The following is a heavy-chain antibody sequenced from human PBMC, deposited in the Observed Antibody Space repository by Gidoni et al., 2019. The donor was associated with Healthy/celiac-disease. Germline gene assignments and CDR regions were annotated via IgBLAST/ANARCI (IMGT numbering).Heavy chain of an antibody. CDR2: IYYSGST. CDR3: ARDSLGGGAFDI. Sequence: QVQLQESGPGLVQPSETLSRTCTVSGGSISSYYWSWIRQPPGKGLEWIGYIYYSGSTNYNPSLKSRVTISVDTSKNQFSLKLSSVTAADTAVYYCARDSLGGGAFDIWGQGTMVTVSS. J-gene: IGHJ3*02. CDR1: GGSISSYY. D-gene: IGHD3-16*01. V-gene: IGHV4-59*01.